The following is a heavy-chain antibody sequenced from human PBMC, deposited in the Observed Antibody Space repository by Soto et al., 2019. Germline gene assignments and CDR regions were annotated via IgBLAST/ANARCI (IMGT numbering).Heavy chain of an antibody. V-gene: IGHV1-18*01. J-gene: IGHJ5*02. D-gene: IGHD3-22*01. CDR1: GYTFTSYG. CDR2: ISAYNGNT. CDR3: ARGLDYYASSGYPNWFDP. Sequence: ASVKVSCKASGYTFTSYGISWVRQAPGQGLEWMGWISAYNGNTNYAQKLQGRVTMTTDTSTSTAYMELRSLRSDDTAVYYCARGLDYYASSGYPNWFDPWGQGTLVTVSS.